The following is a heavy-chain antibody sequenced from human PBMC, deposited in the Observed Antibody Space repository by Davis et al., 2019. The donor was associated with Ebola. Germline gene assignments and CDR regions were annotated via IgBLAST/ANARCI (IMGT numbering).Heavy chain of an antibody. J-gene: IGHJ4*02. CDR2: IYYSGST. CDR1: GGSISSGGYY. Sequence: MPSETLSLTCTVSGGSISSGGYYWSWIRQHPGKGLEWIGYIYYSGSTNYNPSLKSRVTISVDTSKNQFSLKLSSVTAADTAVYYCARVEGRPFLEWLSLDYWGQGTLVTVSS. V-gene: IGHV4-61*08. D-gene: IGHD3-3*02. CDR3: ARVEGRPFLEWLSLDY.